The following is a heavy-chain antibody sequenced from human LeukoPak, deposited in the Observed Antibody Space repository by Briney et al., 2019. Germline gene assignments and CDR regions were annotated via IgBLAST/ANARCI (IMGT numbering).Heavy chain of an antibody. CDR1: GGSISSSSYY. J-gene: IGHJ6*02. Sequence: SETLSLTCTVSGGSISSSSYYWGWIRQPPGKVLEWIGSIYYSGSTYYNPSLKSRVTISVDTSKNQFSLKLSSVTAADTAVYYCARLRSDCYDSSGYFYGMDVWGQGTTVTVSS. CDR3: ARLRSDCYDSSGYFYGMDV. D-gene: IGHD3-22*01. CDR2: IYYSGST. V-gene: IGHV4-39*01.